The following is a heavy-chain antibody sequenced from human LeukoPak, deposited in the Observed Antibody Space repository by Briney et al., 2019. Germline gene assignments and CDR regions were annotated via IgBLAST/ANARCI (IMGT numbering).Heavy chain of an antibody. Sequence: ASVKVSCKASGGTFSSYAISWVRQAPGQGLEWMGGIIPIFGTANYAQKFQGRVTITADKSTSTAYMELSSLRSDDTAVYYCARGKAYDILTGYSYFDYWGQGTLVTVSS. V-gene: IGHV1-69*06. CDR3: ARGKAYDILTGYSYFDY. J-gene: IGHJ4*02. CDR2: IIPIFGTA. CDR1: GGTFSSYA. D-gene: IGHD3-9*01.